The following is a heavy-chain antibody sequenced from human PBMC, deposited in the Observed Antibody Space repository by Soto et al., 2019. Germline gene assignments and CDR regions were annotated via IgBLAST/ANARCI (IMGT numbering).Heavy chain of an antibody. J-gene: IGHJ5*02. V-gene: IGHV4-34*01. CDR3: ARGRVYDFWSGYYRPNWFDP. CDR1: GGSFSGYY. CDR2: INHSGST. Sequence: QVQLQQWGAGLLKPSETLSLTCAVYGGSFSGYYWSWIRQPPGKGLEWIGEINHSGSTNYNPSLKSRVTISVDTSKNQFSLKLSSVTAADTAVYYCARGRVYDFWSGYYRPNWFDPWGQGTLVTVSS. D-gene: IGHD3-3*01.